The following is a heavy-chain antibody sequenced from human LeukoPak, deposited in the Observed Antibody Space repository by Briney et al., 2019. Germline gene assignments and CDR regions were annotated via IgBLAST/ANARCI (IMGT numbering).Heavy chain of an antibody. CDR2: ISGSGGST. Sequence: PGGSLRLSRAASGFTFSSYAMSWVRQAPGKGLEWVSAISGSGGSTYYADSVKGRFTISRDNSKNTLYLQMNSLRAEDTAVYYCAKVPVAAAAPYYFDYWGQGTLVTVSS. D-gene: IGHD6-13*01. J-gene: IGHJ4*02. V-gene: IGHV3-23*01. CDR3: AKVPVAAAAPYYFDY. CDR1: GFTFSSYA.